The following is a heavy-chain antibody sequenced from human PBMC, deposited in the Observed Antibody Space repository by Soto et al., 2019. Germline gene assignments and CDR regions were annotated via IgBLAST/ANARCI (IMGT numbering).Heavy chain of an antibody. D-gene: IGHD3-3*01. CDR2: ISAYNGNT. J-gene: IGHJ5*02. Sequence: QVQLVQSGAEVKKPGASVKVSCKASGYTFTSYGISWVRQAPGQGLEWMGWISAYNGNTNYAQKLQGRVTMTTDTSTSTAYMELRSLRSDDTAVYYCARTSPGRFLESLSLQYNWFDPWGQGPLVTVSS. CDR3: ARTSPGRFLESLSLQYNWFDP. CDR1: GYTFTSYG. V-gene: IGHV1-18*01.